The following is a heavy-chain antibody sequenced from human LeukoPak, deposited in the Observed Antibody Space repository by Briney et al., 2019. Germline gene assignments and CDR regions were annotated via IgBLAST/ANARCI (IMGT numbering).Heavy chain of an antibody. CDR1: GYTFTGYY. Sequence: GASVKVSCKASGYTFTGYYMHWVRQAPGQGLEWMGRINPNSGGTNYAQKFQGRVTMTRDTSISTAYMELSRLRSDDTAVYYCARGFSRVLWFGELGVDYWGQGTLVTVSS. CDR3: ARGFSRVLWFGELGVDY. J-gene: IGHJ4*02. V-gene: IGHV1-2*06. CDR2: INPNSGGT. D-gene: IGHD3-10*01.